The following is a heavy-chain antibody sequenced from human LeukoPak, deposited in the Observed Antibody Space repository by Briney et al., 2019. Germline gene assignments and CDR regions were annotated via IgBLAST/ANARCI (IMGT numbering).Heavy chain of an antibody. CDR2: INHSGST. J-gene: IGHJ5*02. V-gene: IGHV4-34*01. CDR1: GGSFSGYY. Sequence: SETLSLTSAVYGGSFSGYYWSWIRQPPGKGLEWIGEINHSGSTNYNPSLKSRVAISVDTSKNQFSLKLSSVTAADTAVYYCARGGLAAAGNNWFDPWGQGTLVTVSS. D-gene: IGHD6-13*01. CDR3: ARGGLAAAGNNWFDP.